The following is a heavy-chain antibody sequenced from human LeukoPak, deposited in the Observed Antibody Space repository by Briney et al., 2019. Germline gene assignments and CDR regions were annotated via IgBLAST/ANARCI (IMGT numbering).Heavy chain of an antibody. CDR3: VSTATFDY. J-gene: IGHJ4*02. CDR1: GFSFRSYW. V-gene: IGHV3-7*02. D-gene: IGHD1-1*01. Sequence: PGGSLRLSCAASGFSFRSYWMSWVRQAPGKGLEWVANIKQDGSEKYYMDSVKGRFTISRDNAKNSLSLQMDSLRAEDTAVYYCVSTATFDYWGQGSLVTVSS. CDR2: IKQDGSEK.